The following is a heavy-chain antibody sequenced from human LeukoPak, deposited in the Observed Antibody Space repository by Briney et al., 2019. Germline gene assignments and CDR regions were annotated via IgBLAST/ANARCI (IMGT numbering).Heavy chain of an antibody. CDR2: LYSGSTT. J-gene: IGHJ2*01. V-gene: IGHV3-53*01. CDR1: GFSVSTNY. D-gene: IGHD3-10*01. CDR3: ARVGDHYHWYLDL. Sequence: GGSLTLSCAASGFSVSTNYMNWVRQAPAKGLEWVSILYSGSTTYYTDSVKGRFTISRDNSRNTLYLHMTNLRAEDTAVYYCARVGDHYHWYLDLWGRGSLLTVSS.